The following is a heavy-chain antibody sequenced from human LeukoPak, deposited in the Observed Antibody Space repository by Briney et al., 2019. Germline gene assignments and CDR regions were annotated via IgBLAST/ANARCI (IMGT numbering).Heavy chain of an antibody. CDR3: GRESLCGRLSAAILHNYYYIDI. D-gene: IGHD2-2*02. Sequence: SETLSLICTVSGGPISIFYWRWLRHPAGKGVEWIGRIYTSGSPNYNPSLKSRVTLSVYTRKNHFSLKLSSVGAAEPALYYFGRESLCGRLSAAILHNYYYIDIWGKGTTVTVSS. J-gene: IGHJ6*03. CDR1: GGPISIFY. V-gene: IGHV4-4*07. CDR2: IYTSGSP.